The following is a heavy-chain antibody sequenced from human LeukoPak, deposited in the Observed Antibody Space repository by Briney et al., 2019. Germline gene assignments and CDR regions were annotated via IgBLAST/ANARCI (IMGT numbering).Heavy chain of an antibody. CDR1: GFTFSSYS. J-gene: IGHJ4*02. CDR2: ISSSRSYI. D-gene: IGHD6-19*01. Sequence: GGSLRLSCAASGFTFSSYSMNWARQAPGKGLGWVSSISSSRSYIYYADSVKGRFTISRDKAKNSLYLQMNSLRAEDTAVDYCARVNTPYGIAVGVYWGQGTLVTVSS. CDR3: ARVNTPYGIAVGVY. V-gene: IGHV3-21*01.